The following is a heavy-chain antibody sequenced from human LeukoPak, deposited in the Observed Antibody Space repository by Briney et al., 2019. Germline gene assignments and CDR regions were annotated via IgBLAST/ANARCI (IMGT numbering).Heavy chain of an antibody. Sequence: GESLKISCKGSGYSFTSYWIGWVRQMPGKGLEWMGIIYPGDSDTRYSPSFQGQVTISADKSISTAYLQWSSLKASDTAMYYCARRSTYYYDSSGYTYYFDYWGQGTLVTVSS. CDR1: GYSFTSYW. CDR3: ARRSTYYYDSSGYTYYFDY. J-gene: IGHJ4*02. D-gene: IGHD3-22*01. V-gene: IGHV5-51*01. CDR2: IYPGDSDT.